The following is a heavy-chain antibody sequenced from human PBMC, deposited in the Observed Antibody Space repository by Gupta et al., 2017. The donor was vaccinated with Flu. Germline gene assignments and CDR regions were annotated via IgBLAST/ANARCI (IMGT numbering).Heavy chain of an antibody. Sequence: AAGFTFYSNSMNWVRQAPGKGLEWVSSIDGIINYIYYADSVRGRFTISRDNAEQSLYLQMNSLRAEDTAVYYCARGSITARQGFDDWGQGTLVTV. J-gene: IGHJ4*02. CDR2: IDGIINYI. CDR1: GFTFYSNS. CDR3: ARGSITARQGFDD. D-gene: IGHD6-6*01. V-gene: IGHV3-21*01.